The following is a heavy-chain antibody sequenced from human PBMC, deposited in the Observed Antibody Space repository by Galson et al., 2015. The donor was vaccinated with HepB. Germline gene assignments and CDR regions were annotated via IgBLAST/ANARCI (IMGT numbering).Heavy chain of an antibody. V-gene: IGHV7-4-1*02. D-gene: IGHD3-3*01. CDR1: GYTFTSYA. J-gene: IGHJ4*02. CDR2: INTNTGNP. CDR3: ARDQRGPWNDFWSGYQPFIDY. Sequence: SVKVSCKASGYTFTSYAMNWVRQAPGQGLEWMGWINTNTGNPTYAQGFTGRFVFSLDTSVSTAYLQISSLKAEDTAVYYCARDQRGPWNDFWSGYQPFIDYWGQGTLVTVSS.